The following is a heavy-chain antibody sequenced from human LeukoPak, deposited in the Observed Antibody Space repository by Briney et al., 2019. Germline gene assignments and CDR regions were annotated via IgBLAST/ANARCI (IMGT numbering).Heavy chain of an antibody. Sequence: PGGSLRLSCAASGFTFSSYAMHWVRQAPGKGLEWVAVISYDGSNKYYAGSVKGRFTISRDNSKNTLYLQMNSLRAEDTAVYYCARGVYYFDYWGQGTLVTVSS. V-gene: IGHV3-30-3*01. CDR3: ARGVYYFDY. J-gene: IGHJ4*02. CDR1: GFTFSSYA. D-gene: IGHD6-13*01. CDR2: ISYDGSNK.